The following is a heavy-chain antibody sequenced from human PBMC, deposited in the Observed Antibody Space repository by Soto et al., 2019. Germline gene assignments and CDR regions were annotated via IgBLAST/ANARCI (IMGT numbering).Heavy chain of an antibody. V-gene: IGHV4-30-4*08. CDR3: ARGGQLPGYAEYFQH. CDR1: GGSISSSSYY. J-gene: IGHJ1*01. CDR2: IYYSGST. D-gene: IGHD2-2*01. Sequence: PSETLSLTCTVSGGSISSSSYYWGWIRQPPGKGLEWIGYIYYSGSTYYNPSLKSRVTISVDTSKNQFSLKLSSVTAADTAVYYCARGGQLPGYAEYFQHWGQGTLVTVSS.